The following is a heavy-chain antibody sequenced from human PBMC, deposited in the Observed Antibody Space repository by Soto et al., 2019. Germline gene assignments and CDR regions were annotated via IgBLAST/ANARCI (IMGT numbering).Heavy chain of an antibody. CDR2: ISSSGSTI. CDR1: GFTFSSYE. V-gene: IGHV3-48*03. Sequence: LRLSSAASGFTFSSYEMGWVRQAPGKGLEWVSYISSSGSTIYYADSVKGRFTISRDNAKNSLYLQMNSLRAEDTAVYYCARGERSYXDFWSGYYTEYYYGMDVWGQGTTVTVSS. D-gene: IGHD3-3*01. J-gene: IGHJ6*02. CDR3: ARGERSYXDFWSGYYTEYYYGMDV.